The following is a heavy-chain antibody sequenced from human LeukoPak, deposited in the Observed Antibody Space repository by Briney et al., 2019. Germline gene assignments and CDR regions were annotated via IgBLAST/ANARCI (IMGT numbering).Heavy chain of an antibody. V-gene: IGHV4-34*01. CDR3: ARAPNCSGGSCSVDWFDP. D-gene: IGHD2-15*01. J-gene: IGHJ5*02. Sequence: PSETLSLTCDVYGGSFSGYYWSWIRQTPGKGLEWIGEINHSGSTNYNPSPKSRVTISVDTSKNQFSLKLSSVTAADTAVYYCARAPNCSGGSCSVDWFDPWGQGTLVTVSS. CDR1: GGSFSGYY. CDR2: INHSGST.